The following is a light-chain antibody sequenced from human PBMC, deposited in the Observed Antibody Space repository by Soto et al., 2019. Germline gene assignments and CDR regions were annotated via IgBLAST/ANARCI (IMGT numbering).Light chain of an antibody. J-gene: IGKJ4*01. Sequence: DIQMTQSPSSLSASVGDRVTITCRTSQGISKYLAWYQQKPGKVPKLLIYAASTLQSGVPSRFSGSGSGTDFTLTISSLQPEDVATYYCQKYNGALRSFGGGTKVEIK. V-gene: IGKV1-27*01. CDR1: QGISKY. CDR2: AAS. CDR3: QKYNGALRS.